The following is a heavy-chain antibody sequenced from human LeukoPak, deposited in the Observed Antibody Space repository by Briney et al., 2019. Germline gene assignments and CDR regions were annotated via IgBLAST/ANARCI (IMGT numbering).Heavy chain of an antibody. CDR3: ARREDFGDS. CDR1: GGTFSSYA. D-gene: IGHD3-3*01. V-gene: IGHV1-69*04. CDR2: IIPVLGIA. Sequence: SVKVSCKASGGTFSSYAISWVRQAPGQGLEWMGRIIPVLGIANYAQKFQGRVTITADKSTSTAYMELSSLRSEDTAVYYCARREDFGDSWGQGTLVTVSS. J-gene: IGHJ4*02.